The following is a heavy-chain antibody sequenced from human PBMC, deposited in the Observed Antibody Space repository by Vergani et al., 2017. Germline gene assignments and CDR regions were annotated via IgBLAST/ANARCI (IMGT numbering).Heavy chain of an antibody. Sequence: EVQLVESGGGLVQPGGSLRLSCAASGFTFSSYSMNWVRQAPGKGLEWVSYISSSSSTIYYADSVKGRFTISRDNAKNSLYLQMNSLRAEDTAVYYCARDPQGGSSAPPYYFDYWGQGTLVTVSS. CDR1: GFTFSSYS. V-gene: IGHV3-48*01. CDR3: ARDPQGGSSAPPYYFDY. J-gene: IGHJ4*02. CDR2: ISSSSSTI. D-gene: IGHD2-2*01.